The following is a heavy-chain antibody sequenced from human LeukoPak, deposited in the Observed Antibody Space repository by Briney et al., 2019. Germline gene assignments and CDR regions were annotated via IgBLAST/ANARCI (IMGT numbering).Heavy chain of an antibody. V-gene: IGHV4-4*07. CDR3: ARGPHRDWNYVFDY. J-gene: IGHJ4*02. CDR1: GGSISSYY. Sequence: SETLSLTCTVSGGSISSYYWSWIRQPAGKGLEWIGRIYTSGCTNYNPSLKSRVTMSVDTSKNQFSLKLSSVTAADTAVYYCARGPHRDWNYVFDYWGQGTLVTVSS. D-gene: IGHD1-7*01. CDR2: IYTSGCT.